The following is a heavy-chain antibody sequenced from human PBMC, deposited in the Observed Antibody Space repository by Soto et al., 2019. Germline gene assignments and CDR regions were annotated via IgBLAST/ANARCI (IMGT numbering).Heavy chain of an antibody. CDR1: GFTVSTTY. D-gene: IGHD5-12*01. J-gene: IGHJ4*02. CDR3: AGGGGYSGYDGHDY. V-gene: IGHV3-53*01. CDR2: MYTGGST. Sequence: EVQLVESGGGLIHPGGSLRLSCGASGFTVSTTYMSWVRQAPGKGLEWVSTMYTGGSTSYADSVKGRFTISRDKSKNTLYLKMNSLRVEDTAVYYCAGGGGYSGYDGHDYWGQGTLVTVSS.